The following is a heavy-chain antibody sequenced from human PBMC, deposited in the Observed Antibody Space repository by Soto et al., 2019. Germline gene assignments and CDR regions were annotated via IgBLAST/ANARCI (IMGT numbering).Heavy chain of an antibody. CDR2: ISGSGGST. J-gene: IGHJ5*02. V-gene: IGHV3-23*01. Sequence: LRLSCAASGFTFSSYAMSWVRQAPGKGLEWVSAISGSGGSTYYADSVKGRFTISRDNSKNTLYLQMNSLRAEDTAVYYCAKDRRHPRGTVGATSPLDPWGQGTQVTVSS. D-gene: IGHD1-26*01. CDR1: GFTFSSYA. CDR3: AKDRRHPRGTVGATSPLDP.